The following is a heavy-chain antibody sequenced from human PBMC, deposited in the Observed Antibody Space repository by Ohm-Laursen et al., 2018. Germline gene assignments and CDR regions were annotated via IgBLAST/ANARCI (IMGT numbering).Heavy chain of an antibody. Sequence: SLRLSCTASGFTFSSYGMHWVRQAPGKGLEWVSAISGSGGSTYYADSVKGRFTISRDNSKNTLYLQMNSLRAEDTAVYYCAKAPLYGAHSSSFRYWGQGTLVTVSS. V-gene: IGHV3-23*01. J-gene: IGHJ4*02. CDR3: AKAPLYGAHSSSFRY. CDR1: GFTFSSYG. D-gene: IGHD6-6*01. CDR2: ISGSGGST.